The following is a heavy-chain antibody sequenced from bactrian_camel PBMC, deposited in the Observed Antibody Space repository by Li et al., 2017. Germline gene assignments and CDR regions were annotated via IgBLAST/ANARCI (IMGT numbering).Heavy chain of an antibody. V-gene: IGHV3S59*01. CDR1: RLHYDFDNFS. CDR3: AACLTPVIRAPRLTDYKY. D-gene: IGHD4*01. Sequence: VQLVESGGGSVQAGGSLRLSCAASRLHYDFDNFSMGWFRQAPGKEREALAAIDKRNGPTSYADSVKGRFSISKDNAKNTLYLQMNSLKPDDTAMYFCAACLTPVIRAPRLTDYKYWGQGTQVTVS. J-gene: IGHJ4*01. CDR2: IDKRNGPT.